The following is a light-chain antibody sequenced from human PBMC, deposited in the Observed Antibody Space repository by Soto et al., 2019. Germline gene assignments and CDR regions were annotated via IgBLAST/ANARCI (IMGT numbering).Light chain of an antibody. CDR2: GGS. V-gene: IGKV3-20*01. Sequence: EVVLTQSPGALSLSPGEGVTLSCRASQNIRGNELAWYRQKRGQAPRLLIYGGSSRAEGIPDRFSGRGTGTNFTLTISRLEPEDSAVYYCQDHGTSQPWTFGQWTQLEIK. J-gene: IGKJ1*01. CDR3: QDHGTSQPWT. CDR1: QNIRGNE.